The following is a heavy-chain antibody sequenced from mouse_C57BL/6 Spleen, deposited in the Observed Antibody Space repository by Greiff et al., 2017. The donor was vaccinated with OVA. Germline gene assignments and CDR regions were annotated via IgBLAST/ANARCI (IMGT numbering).Heavy chain of an antibody. CDR2: IYPGNSDT. V-gene: IGHV1-5*01. CDR3: TRGGLRRYYFDY. CDR1: GYTFTSYW. Sequence: VHVKQSGTVLARPGASVKMSCKTSGYTFTSYWMHWVKQRPGQGLEWIGAIYPGNSDTSYNQKFKGKAKLTAVTSASTAYMELSSLTNEDSAVYYCTRGGLRRYYFDYWGQGTTLTVSS. D-gene: IGHD2-4*01. J-gene: IGHJ2*01.